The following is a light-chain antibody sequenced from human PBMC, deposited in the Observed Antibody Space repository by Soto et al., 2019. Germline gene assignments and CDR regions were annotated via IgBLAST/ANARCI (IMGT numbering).Light chain of an antibody. CDR3: QQSYSTPWT. CDR1: QSISSY. J-gene: IGKJ1*01. CDR2: AAS. V-gene: IGKV1-39*01. Sequence: DIQMTQSPSSLSASVGDRVTITCRASQSISSYLNWYQQKPGKAPKLLIYAASSLQSGVPSRFSGSGSGTDFTLTIRRLQPEDFSTYYCQQSYSTPWTCGQGTKVEIK.